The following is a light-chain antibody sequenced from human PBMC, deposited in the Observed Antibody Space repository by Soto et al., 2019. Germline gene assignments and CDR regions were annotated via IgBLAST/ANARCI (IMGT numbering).Light chain of an antibody. CDR3: ALHMGNGIWV. J-gene: IGLJ3*02. CDR1: SGSVSTNYC. CDR2: STN. V-gene: IGLV8-61*01. Sequence: QTAVTQEPSFSVSPGRTVTLTCALSSGSVSTNYCPSWYQQTPGQAPRTLIYSTNSRSSGVPDRFSGSILGNKAALTITGAQADDESDYYCALHMGNGIWVFGGGTKLTVL.